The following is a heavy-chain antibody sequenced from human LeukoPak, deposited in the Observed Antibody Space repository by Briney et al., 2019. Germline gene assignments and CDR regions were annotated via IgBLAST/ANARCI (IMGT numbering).Heavy chain of an antibody. Sequence: GGSLRLSCTASGFTLGGHDMHWVRQTTGDGLEWVAAVSAGHHAFYAGSVKGRFTISRDNAKNPLYLQMNSLRDEDTALYYCARSGIYGSGSPYTLAMGWYFDLWGRGTLVTVSS. V-gene: IGHV3-13*01. J-gene: IGHJ2*01. CDR3: ARSGIYGSGSPYTLAMGWYFDL. CDR2: VSAGHHA. D-gene: IGHD3-10*01. CDR1: GFTLGGHD.